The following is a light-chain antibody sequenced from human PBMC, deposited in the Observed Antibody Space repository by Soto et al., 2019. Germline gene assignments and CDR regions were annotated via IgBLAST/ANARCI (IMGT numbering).Light chain of an antibody. J-gene: IGKJ1*01. CDR2: DAS. CDR1: QSISSW. V-gene: IGKV1-5*01. CDR3: QQYDTYWT. Sequence: DTPMTQSPATLSGCVGDRVTITCRASQSISSWLAWYQQKPGKAPKLLIYDASSLESGVPSRFSGSRSGTEFTLTISSLQPDDIATYYCQQYDTYWTFGQGTKVDIK.